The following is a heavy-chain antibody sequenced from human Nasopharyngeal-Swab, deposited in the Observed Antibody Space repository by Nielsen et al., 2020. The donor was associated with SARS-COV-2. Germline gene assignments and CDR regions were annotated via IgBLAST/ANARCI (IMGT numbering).Heavy chain of an antibody. CDR1: GYTFTSYD. CDR2: MNPNSGNT. D-gene: IGHD3-22*01. V-gene: IGHV1-8*01. CDR3: ARLGASSRMGTMIVVALYYFDY. J-gene: IGHJ4*02. Sequence: ASVKVPCKASGYTFTSYDINWVRQATGQGLEWMGWMNPNSGNTGYAQKFQGRVTMTRNTSISTAYMELSSLRSEDTAVYYCARLGASSRMGTMIVVALYYFDYWGQGTLVTVSS.